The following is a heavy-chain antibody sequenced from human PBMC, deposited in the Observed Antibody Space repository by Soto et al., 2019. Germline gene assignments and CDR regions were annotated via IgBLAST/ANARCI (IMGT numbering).Heavy chain of an antibody. CDR3: ADLFVADTGMYV. J-gene: IGHJ6*02. CDR2: IIPSLGIA. D-gene: IGHD2-15*01. CDR1: GGTFSSYT. Sequence: QVQLVQSGAEVKKPGSSVKVSCKASGGTFSSYTISWVRQAPGQGLEWMGRIIPSLGIANYDQKFQGRVTITAEKSTSTAYMDLSSLRSEDTAVYYCADLFVADTGMYVWGQGTTVTVSS. V-gene: IGHV1-69*02.